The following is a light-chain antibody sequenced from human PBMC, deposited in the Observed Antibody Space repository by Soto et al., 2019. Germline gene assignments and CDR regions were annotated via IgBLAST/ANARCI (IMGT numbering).Light chain of an antibody. CDR3: QHYDNRTLS. Sequence: DIHMTQSPSSLSASVGDKVTITCHASPDITNNLNWYQQKAGKPPKLLIYYAYNVVTGLPTRFSGSGSGIDFPSTISSLQPEDPGPYYCQHYDNRTLSLGGGGKVNIK. V-gene: IGKV1-33*01. CDR2: YAY. J-gene: IGKJ4*01. CDR1: PDITNN.